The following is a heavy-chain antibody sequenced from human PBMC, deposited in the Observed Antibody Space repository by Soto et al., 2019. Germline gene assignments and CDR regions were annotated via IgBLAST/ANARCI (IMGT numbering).Heavy chain of an antibody. V-gene: IGHV4-34*01. D-gene: IGHD3-16*02. J-gene: IGHJ4*02. CDR1: GGSFSGYY. CDR2: INHSGST. Sequence: QVQLQQWGAGLLKPSETLSLTCAVYGGSFSGYYWSWIRQPPGKGLEWIGEINHSGSTNYNPSLKSRVTISVDTSKNQFSLELSSVTAADTAVYYCARRDYVWGSYRPFDYWGQGTLVTVSS. CDR3: ARRDYVWGSYRPFDY.